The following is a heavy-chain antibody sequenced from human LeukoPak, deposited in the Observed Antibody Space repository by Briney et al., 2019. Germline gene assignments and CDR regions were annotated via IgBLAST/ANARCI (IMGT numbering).Heavy chain of an antibody. J-gene: IGHJ4*02. Sequence: GGSLRFSGSASDFAFSSYWMNWVRQAPGKGLEWVANINGDGRDTYYVGSVTGRFTIARDNADNSLYLQMHNLRGDDTAAYYCARGVSSAIDSWGQGTLVTVSS. CDR2: INGDGRDT. D-gene: IGHD3-10*01. V-gene: IGHV3-7*01. CDR3: ARGVSSAIDS. CDR1: DFAFSSYW.